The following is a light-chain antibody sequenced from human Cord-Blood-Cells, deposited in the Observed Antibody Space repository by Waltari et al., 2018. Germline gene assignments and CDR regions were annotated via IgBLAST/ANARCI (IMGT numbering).Light chain of an antibody. CDR2: DAS. V-gene: IGKV3-11*01. Sequence: IVLTQSPATLSLSPGERATLSCRASQSVSSYLAWYQQKPGQAPRLLIYDASNRATGIPARFSGSGSGTDVTLTISSLEPEDFAVYYCQQRSNWLTFGGGTKVESK. J-gene: IGKJ4*01. CDR3: QQRSNWLT. CDR1: QSVSSY.